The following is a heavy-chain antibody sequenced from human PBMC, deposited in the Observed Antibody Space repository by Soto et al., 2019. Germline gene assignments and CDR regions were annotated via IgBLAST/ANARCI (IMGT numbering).Heavy chain of an antibody. J-gene: IGHJ6*03. CDR2: VYDSGLT. CDR3: AAAGSLYFYYYMDV. CDR1: GGSITAYS. Sequence: QVQLQESGPGLVKPSETLSLTCTVSGGSITAYSWSWIRQPPGKGLEWLGYVYDSGLTNYNPSLKSRVSRALNMSKNQFSLQLSSLTAADTAVYYCAAAGSLYFYYYMDVWGKGTTVTVSS. V-gene: IGHV4-59*08. D-gene: IGHD6-13*01.